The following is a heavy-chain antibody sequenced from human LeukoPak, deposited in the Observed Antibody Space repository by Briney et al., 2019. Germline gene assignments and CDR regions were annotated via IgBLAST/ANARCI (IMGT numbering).Heavy chain of an antibody. CDR1: GFTFSCYG. Sequence: PGRSLRLSCAASGFTFSCYGMHWVRQAPGQGLEWVSVIWYDGTNKYYADSVKGRFTISRDNSKNSLYLQMNSLRAEDTAVYYFSREPARGYSSSLSVDYWGQGTLVTVSS. CDR3: SREPARGYSSSLSVDY. J-gene: IGHJ4*02. V-gene: IGHV3-33*01. CDR2: IWYDGTNK. D-gene: IGHD6-13*01.